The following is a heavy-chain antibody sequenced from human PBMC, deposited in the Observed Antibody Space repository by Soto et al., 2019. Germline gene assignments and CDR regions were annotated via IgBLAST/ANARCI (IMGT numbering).Heavy chain of an antibody. CDR2: IYYSGST. D-gene: IGHD3-22*01. CDR1: GASINSAGYY. CDR3: ARASIHYDSSGYYFPYYFDY. V-gene: IGHV4-30-4*08. J-gene: IGHJ4*02. Sequence: SETLSLTCNVSGASINSAGYYWSWIRQHPGKGPEWIGYIYYSGSTYYNPSLKSQVTISVDTSKNQFSLKLSSVTAADTAVYYCARASIHYDSSGYYFPYYFDYWGQGTLVTVS.